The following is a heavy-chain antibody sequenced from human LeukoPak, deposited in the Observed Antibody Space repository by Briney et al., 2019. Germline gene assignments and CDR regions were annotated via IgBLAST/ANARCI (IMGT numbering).Heavy chain of an antibody. CDR2: INAGNGNT. D-gene: IGHD3-10*01. CDR1: GYTFTNYA. J-gene: IGHJ4*02. V-gene: IGHV1-3*01. CDR3: ARGSYFYGSGSFMGSDY. Sequence: ASVKVSCKASGYTFTNYAIHWVRQAPGQRLEWMGWINAGNGNTEYSQNLQDRVTITGDTSATTAYMELSSLRSEDTAVYYCARGSYFYGSGSFMGSDYWGQGTLVTVSS.